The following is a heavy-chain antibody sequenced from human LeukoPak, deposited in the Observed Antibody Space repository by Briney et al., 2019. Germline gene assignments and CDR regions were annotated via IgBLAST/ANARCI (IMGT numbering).Heavy chain of an antibody. CDR1: GDSISNSNW. Sequence: PSETLSLTCAVSGDSISNSNWWSWVRQPPGKGLEWIGEIFHSGSTNYNPSLESRVTISVDTSKNQFSLKLSSVTAADTAVYYCARRRSYSHFDYWGQGTLVTVSS. D-gene: IGHD1-26*01. CDR2: IFHSGST. V-gene: IGHV4-4*02. J-gene: IGHJ4*02. CDR3: ARRRSYSHFDY.